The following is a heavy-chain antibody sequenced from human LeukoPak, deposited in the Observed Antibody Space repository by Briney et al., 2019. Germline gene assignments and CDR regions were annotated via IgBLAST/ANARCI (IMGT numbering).Heavy chain of an antibody. CDR3: ARGGWELPLNWFDP. D-gene: IGHD1-26*01. Sequence: SETLSLTYTVSGGSISSGGYYWSWIRQHPGKGLEWIGYIYYSGSTYYNPSLKSRVTLSVDTSKNQFSLKLSSVTAADTAVYYCARGGWELPLNWFDPWGQGTLVTVSS. V-gene: IGHV4-31*03. J-gene: IGHJ5*02. CDR2: IYYSGST. CDR1: GGSISSGGYY.